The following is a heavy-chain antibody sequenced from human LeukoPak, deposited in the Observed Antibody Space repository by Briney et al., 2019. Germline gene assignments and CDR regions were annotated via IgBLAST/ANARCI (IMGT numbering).Heavy chain of an antibody. Sequence: GGSLRLSCAASGFTFSSYGMHWVRQAPGKGLEWVAFIRYDGSNKYYADSVKGRFTISRDNSKNTLYLQMNSLRAEDTAVYYCARDQTVTTLFDYWGQGALVTVSS. CDR1: GFTFSSYG. V-gene: IGHV3-30*02. CDR3: ARDQTVTTLFDY. J-gene: IGHJ4*02. D-gene: IGHD4-17*01. CDR2: IRYDGSNK.